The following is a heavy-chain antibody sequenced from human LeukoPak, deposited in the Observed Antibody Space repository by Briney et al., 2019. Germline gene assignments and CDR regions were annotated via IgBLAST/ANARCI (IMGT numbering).Heavy chain of an antibody. V-gene: IGHV3-53*01. D-gene: IGHD6-13*01. Sequence: GGSLRLSCAASGFIVSSNYMSWVRQAPGKGLEWVSTIYSGGSTYYADSVKGRFTISRDNSQNKLYLQMNSLRAEDTAVYYCARAATLAGPFDYWGQGTLVTASA. CDR2: IYSGGST. J-gene: IGHJ4*02. CDR1: GFIVSSNY. CDR3: ARAATLAGPFDY.